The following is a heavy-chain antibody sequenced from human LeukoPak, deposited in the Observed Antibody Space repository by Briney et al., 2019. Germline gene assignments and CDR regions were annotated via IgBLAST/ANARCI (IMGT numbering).Heavy chain of an antibody. V-gene: IGHV3-13*01. Sequence: GGSLRLSCAASGFTFNTYDMHWVRQITGKGLEWVSGIGTAGDTYCLVSVTGRFTISRENAKNSLYLQMESLRAGDTAIYYCVRGLITFKRQRYFDYWGQGILVTVSS. D-gene: IGHD3-16*01. CDR1: GFTFNTYD. CDR3: VRGLITFKRQRYFDY. CDR2: IGTAGDT. J-gene: IGHJ4*02.